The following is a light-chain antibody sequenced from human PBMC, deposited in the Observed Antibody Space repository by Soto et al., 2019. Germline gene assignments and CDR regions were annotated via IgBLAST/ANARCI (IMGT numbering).Light chain of an antibody. J-gene: IGKJ1*01. CDR1: QSLNSNS. CDR3: QQYGSSPRT. Sequence: EIVLTQSPGTLSFSPGERATLSCRASQSLNSNSLAWYQQKPGQAPRLLIYGASNRATGTPDRFSGSGSGTDFTLSISRLEPEDFAVYYCQQYGSSPRTFGQGTKVEVK. V-gene: IGKV3-20*01. CDR2: GAS.